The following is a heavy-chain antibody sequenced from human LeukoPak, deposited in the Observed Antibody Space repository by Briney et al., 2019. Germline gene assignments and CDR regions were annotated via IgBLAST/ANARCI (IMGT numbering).Heavy chain of an antibody. J-gene: IGHJ4*02. Sequence: GASVTVSCKASGYTFTSYYMHWVRPAPGQGLEWMGIINPSGGSTSYAQKFQGRVTMTRDTSTSTVYMELSSLRSEDTAVYYCVRGLELLGGIFDYWGQGTLVTVSS. CDR2: INPSGGST. CDR1: GYTFTSYY. CDR3: VRGLELLGGIFDY. D-gene: IGHD3-10*01. V-gene: IGHV1-46*01.